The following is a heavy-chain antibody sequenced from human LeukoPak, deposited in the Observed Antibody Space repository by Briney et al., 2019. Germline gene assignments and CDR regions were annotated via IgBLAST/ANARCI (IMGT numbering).Heavy chain of an antibody. Sequence: GRSLRLSCAASGFTFSSYGMHWVRQAPGKGPEWVAVISYDGSNKYYADSVKGRFTISRDNSKNTLYLQMNSLRAEDTAVYYCAKGNWFDPWGQGTLVTVSS. CDR3: AKGNWFDP. CDR1: GFTFSSYG. CDR2: ISYDGSNK. V-gene: IGHV3-30*18. J-gene: IGHJ5*02.